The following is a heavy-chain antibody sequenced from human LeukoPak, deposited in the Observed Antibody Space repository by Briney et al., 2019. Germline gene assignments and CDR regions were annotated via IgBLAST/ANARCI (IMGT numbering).Heavy chain of an antibody. D-gene: IGHD5-12*01. CDR1: GFTFSRFW. V-gene: IGHV3-7*01. Sequence: GGSLRLSCVVSGFTFSRFWMNWVRQAPGKGLEWVANINQDGRAKYYVDSVKGRFTISRDNAKNSLYLQMSSLRAEDTAVYYCARGPEDESKGHSNQGYWGQGTLVTVSS. CDR3: ARGPEDESKGHSNQGY. J-gene: IGHJ4*02. CDR2: INQDGRAK.